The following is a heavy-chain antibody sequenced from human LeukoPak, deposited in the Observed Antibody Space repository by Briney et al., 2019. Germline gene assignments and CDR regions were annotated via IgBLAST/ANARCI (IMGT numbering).Heavy chain of an antibody. J-gene: IGHJ6*03. Sequence: GGSLRFSCAASGFTFSSYAMSWVRQAPGKGLEGVSGLTGSGGNTYYADSVKGRFTISRDNTKNTLSLQMNSLRAEDAAVYYCVKFRGIQHYNYHMDVWGKGTTVTVSS. D-gene: IGHD3-10*01. CDR1: GFTFSSYA. CDR3: VKFRGIQHYNYHMDV. CDR2: LTGSGGNT. V-gene: IGHV3-23*01.